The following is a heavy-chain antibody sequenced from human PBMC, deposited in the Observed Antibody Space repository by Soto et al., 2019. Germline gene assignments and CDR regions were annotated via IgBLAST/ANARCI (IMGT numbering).Heavy chain of an antibody. J-gene: IGHJ4*02. CDR2: IYYSGST. CDR1: GGSISSYY. D-gene: IGHD3-10*01. Sequence: SETLSLTCTVSGGSISSYYWSWIRQPPGKGLEWIGYIYYSGSTNYNPSLKSRVTISVDTSKNQFSLKLSSVTAADTALYYCARTYGRNFDYWGQGTLVTVSS. CDR3: ARTYGRNFDY. V-gene: IGHV4-59*01.